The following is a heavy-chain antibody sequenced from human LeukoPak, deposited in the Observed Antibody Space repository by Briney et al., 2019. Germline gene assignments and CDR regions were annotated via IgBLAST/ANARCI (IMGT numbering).Heavy chain of an antibody. CDR3: ARALIGYYFDY. CDR2: ISTSSTYI. CDR1: GFTFSSYS. Sequence: GGSLRLSCAGSGFTFSSYSMNWVRQAPGKGLEWVSAISTSSTYILYADSVKGRFTISRDNAKSSLYLQMSSLRAEDTAVYYCARALIGYYFDYWGQGTLVTVSS. V-gene: IGHV3-21*01. J-gene: IGHJ4*02. D-gene: IGHD2-8*01.